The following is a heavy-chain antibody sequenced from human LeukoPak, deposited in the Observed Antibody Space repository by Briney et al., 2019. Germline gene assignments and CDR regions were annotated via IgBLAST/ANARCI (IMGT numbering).Heavy chain of an antibody. V-gene: IGHV3-33*01. CDR1: GFTFSSYG. D-gene: IGHD6-19*01. J-gene: IGHJ4*02. CDR3: ARAEQWLVPFPFDY. Sequence: GGSLRLSCAASGFTFSSYGMHWVRQAPGKGLEWVAVIWYDGSNKYYADSVKGRFTISRDNSKNTLYLQMNSLRAEDTAVYYCARAEQWLVPFPFDYWGQGTLVTVSS. CDR2: IWYDGSNK.